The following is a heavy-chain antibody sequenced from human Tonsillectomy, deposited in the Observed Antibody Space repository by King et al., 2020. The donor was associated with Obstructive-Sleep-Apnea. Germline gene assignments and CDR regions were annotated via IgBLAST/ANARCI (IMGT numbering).Heavy chain of an antibody. CDR1: GGSISSGGHY. D-gene: IGHD6-19*01. Sequence: VQLQESGPGLVKPSQTLSLTCTVSGGSISSGGHYWSWIRQHPGKGLEWIGYKYYSGSTYHNPSLKSRVTISVDTSKNHFSLKLSSVTAADTAMYYCARGEGAVAGTGWFDPWGQGTLVTVSS. CDR2: KYYSGST. J-gene: IGHJ5*02. V-gene: IGHV4-31*03. CDR3: ARGEGAVAGTGWFDP.